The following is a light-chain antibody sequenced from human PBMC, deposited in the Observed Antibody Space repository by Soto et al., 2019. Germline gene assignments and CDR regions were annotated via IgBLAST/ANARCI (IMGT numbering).Light chain of an antibody. CDR1: SGHSNYA. CDR3: QTWGTGIQV. V-gene: IGLV4-69*01. J-gene: IGLJ2*01. Sequence: QSVLTQSPSASASLGASVKLTCTLSSGHSNYAIAWHQQQPEKGPRWLMKLNSDGSHRKGDEIPDRFSGSSSGTERYLTISSLQSEDEADYYCQTWGTGIQVFGGGTKVTVL. CDR2: LNSDGSH.